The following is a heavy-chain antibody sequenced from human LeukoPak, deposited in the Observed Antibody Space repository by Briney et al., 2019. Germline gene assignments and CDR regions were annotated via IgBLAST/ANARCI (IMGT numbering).Heavy chain of an antibody. V-gene: IGHV3-33*01. CDR3: ARDRGYCSSTSCVLRSRTYYYYGMDV. J-gene: IGHJ6*02. Sequence: GGSLRLSCAASGFTFSSYGMHWVRQAPGKGLEWVAVIWYDGSNKYYADSVKGRFTISRDNSKNTLYLQMNSLRAEDTAVYYCARDRGYCSSTSCVLRSRTYYYYGMDVWGQGTTVTVSS. CDR2: IWYDGSNK. D-gene: IGHD2-2*01. CDR1: GFTFSSYG.